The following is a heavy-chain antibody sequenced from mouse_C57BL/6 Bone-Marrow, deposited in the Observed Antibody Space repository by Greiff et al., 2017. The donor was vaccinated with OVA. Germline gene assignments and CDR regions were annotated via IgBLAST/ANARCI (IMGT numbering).Heavy chain of an antibody. V-gene: IGHV1-81*01. J-gene: IGHJ2*01. D-gene: IGHD1-1*02. CDR3: ASDVYGHYPDY. CDR1: GYTFTSYG. Sequence: QVQLQQSGAELARPGASVKLSCKASGYTFTSYGISWVKQRTGQGLEWIGEIYPRSGNTYYNEKFKGKATLTADKSSSTAYMELRSLTSEDSAVYFCASDVYGHYPDYWGQGTTLTVSA. CDR2: IYPRSGNT.